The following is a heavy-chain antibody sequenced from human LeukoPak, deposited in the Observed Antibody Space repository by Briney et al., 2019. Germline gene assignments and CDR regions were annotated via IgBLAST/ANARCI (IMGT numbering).Heavy chain of an antibody. J-gene: IGHJ5*02. Sequence: GGSLRFSCTVSGGIFRDFWMAWVRQGPGKGPEGFGQIKNNVDGWATDYAAAVKGRFTISRYNSRNTLFLKMNSLKVEATAVYYCVTDPPMTGGRWFDPWGQGTLVTVCS. CDR2: IKNNVDGWAT. CDR1: GGIFRDFW. D-gene: IGHD3-22*01. V-gene: IGHV3-15*01. CDR3: VTDPPMTGGRWFDP.